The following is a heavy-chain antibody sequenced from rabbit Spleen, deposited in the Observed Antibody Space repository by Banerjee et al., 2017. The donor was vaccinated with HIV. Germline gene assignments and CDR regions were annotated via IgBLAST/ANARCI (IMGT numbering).Heavy chain of an antibody. D-gene: IGHD2-1*01. Sequence: QSLEESGGGLVKPGASLTLTCTASGFSFSSGYDMCWVRQAPGKGLEWIGCIYPDGIGSTAYASWAKGRFTISKTSSTTMTLQMTSLSAADTATYFCARGAAAMTMVITGYYLSLWGPGTLVTVS. CDR3: ARGAAAMTMVITGYYLSL. V-gene: IGHV1S40*01. J-gene: IGHJ4*01. CDR1: GFSFSSGYD. CDR2: IYPDGIGST.